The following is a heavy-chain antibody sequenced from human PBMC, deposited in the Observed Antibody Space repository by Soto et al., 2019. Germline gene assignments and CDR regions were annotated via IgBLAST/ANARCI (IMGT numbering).Heavy chain of an antibody. J-gene: IGHJ4*02. CDR1: GGSISSYY. Sequence: SATLSLTCTVSGGSISSYYWSWIRQPPGKGLEWIGYFYYSGSTNYNPSLKSRVTISVDTSKNQFSLKLSSVTAADTAVYYCARGTLTSYFDYWGQGTLVTVSS. CDR3: ARGTLTSYFDY. V-gene: IGHV4-59*01. CDR2: FYYSGST.